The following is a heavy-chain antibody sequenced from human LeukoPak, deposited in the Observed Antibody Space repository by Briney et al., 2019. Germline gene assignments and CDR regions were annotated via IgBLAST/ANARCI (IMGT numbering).Heavy chain of an antibody. CDR1: GYTFTGYY. CDR3: ARTDYYGSGSYYS. CDR2: INPNSGGT. J-gene: IGHJ4*02. D-gene: IGHD3-10*01. V-gene: IGHV1-2*02. Sequence: ASVEVSCKASGYTFTGYYMHWVRQAPGQGLEWMGWINPNSGGTNYAQKFQGRVTMTRDTSISTAYMELSRLRSDDTAVYYCARTDYYGSGSYYSWGQGTLVTVSS.